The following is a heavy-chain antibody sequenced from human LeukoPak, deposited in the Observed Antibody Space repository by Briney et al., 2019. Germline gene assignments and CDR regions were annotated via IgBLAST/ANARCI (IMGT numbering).Heavy chain of an antibody. CDR3: AREAGITIFFYYYYGMDV. J-gene: IGHJ6*04. Sequence: GRSLRLSCAASGFTFSSYGMHWVRQAPGKGLEWVAVIWYDGSNKYYADSVKGRFTISRDNSKNTLYLRMNSLRAEDTAVYYCAREAGITIFFYYYYGMDVWGKGTTVTVSS. D-gene: IGHD3-9*01. CDR1: GFTFSSYG. CDR2: IWYDGSNK. V-gene: IGHV3-33*01.